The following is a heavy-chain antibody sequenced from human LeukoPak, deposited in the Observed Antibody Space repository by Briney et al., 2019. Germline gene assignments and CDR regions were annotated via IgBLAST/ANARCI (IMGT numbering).Heavy chain of an antibody. J-gene: IGHJ6*03. CDR3: ARHSGYLWYYYYYYMDV. D-gene: IGHD5-12*01. CDR2: ISGSGSAI. CDR1: GFTFSSYE. Sequence: GGSLRLSCAASGFTFSSYEMNWVRPAPGKGLEWVSYISGSGSAIYYAASVKGRFTISRDNAKNSLYLQMNSLRAEDTAVYYCARHSGYLWYYYYYYMDVWGKGTTVTVSS. V-gene: IGHV3-48*03.